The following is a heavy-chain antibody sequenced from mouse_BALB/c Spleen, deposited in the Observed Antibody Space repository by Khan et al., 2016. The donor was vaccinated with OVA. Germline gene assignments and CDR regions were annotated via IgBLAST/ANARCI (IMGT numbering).Heavy chain of an antibody. V-gene: IGHV1-4*01. CDR3: VRGGDYHRSAGWFTY. CDR1: GYTFTSYR. Sequence: QVQLKESGAELAKPGASVKMSCKASGYTFTSYRIHWIKLRPGQGLEWIGYINPSNGYSNYNQKFKDKVTLTADKSPTTAYMQLSSLTSDDSAVYKCVRGGDYHRSAGWFTYWGQGTLVTVSA. D-gene: IGHD1-1*02. J-gene: IGHJ3*01. CDR2: INPSNGYS.